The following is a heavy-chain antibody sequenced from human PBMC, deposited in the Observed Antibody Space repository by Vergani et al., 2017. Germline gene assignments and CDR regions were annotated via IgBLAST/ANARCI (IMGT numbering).Heavy chain of an antibody. Sequence: QVQLVQSGAEVKKPGASVKVSCKASGYTFTSYYMHWVRQAPGQGLEWMGIINPSGGSTSYAQKFQGRVTMTRDTSASTVYMELSRLRSDDTAVYYCASPGYSSGWLGWGLDYWGQGTLVTVSS. CDR2: INPSGGST. CDR1: GYTFTSYY. V-gene: IGHV1-46*01. CDR3: ASPGYSSGWLGWGLDY. D-gene: IGHD6-19*01. J-gene: IGHJ4*02.